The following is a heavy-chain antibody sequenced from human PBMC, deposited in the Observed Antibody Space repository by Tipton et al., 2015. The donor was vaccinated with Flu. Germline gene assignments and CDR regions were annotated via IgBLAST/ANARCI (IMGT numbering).Heavy chain of an antibody. CDR1: GGSFSGYY. Sequence: TLSLTCAVYGGSFSGYYWSWIRQPPGKGLEWIGEINHSGSTNYNPSLKSRVTISVDTSKNQFSLKLSSVTAADTAVYYCARWLTRAQLVRTNRYYYGMDVWGQGTTVTVSS. CDR3: ARWLTRAQLVRTNRYYYGMDV. J-gene: IGHJ6*02. V-gene: IGHV4-34*01. D-gene: IGHD6-6*01. CDR2: INHSGST.